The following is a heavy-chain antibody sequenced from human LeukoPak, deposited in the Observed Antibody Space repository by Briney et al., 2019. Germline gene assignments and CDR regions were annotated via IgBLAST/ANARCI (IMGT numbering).Heavy chain of an antibody. CDR3: VKGSSGWYEGYFDY. V-gene: IGHV3-64D*09. CDR2: ISSNGGST. J-gene: IGHJ4*02. D-gene: IGHD6-19*01. CDR1: GFTFSWYA. Sequence: GGSLRLACSASGFTFSWYAMHWVRQAPGKGLEYVSTISSNGGSTYYADSVKGRFTISRDNSKNTLYLQMSSLRAEDTAVYYCVKGSSGWYEGYFDYWGQGTLVTVSS.